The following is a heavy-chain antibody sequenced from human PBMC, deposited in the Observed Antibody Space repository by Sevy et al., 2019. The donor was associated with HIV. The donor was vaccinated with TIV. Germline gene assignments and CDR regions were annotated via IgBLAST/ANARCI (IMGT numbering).Heavy chain of an antibody. CDR2: IKQDGSEK. V-gene: IGHV3-7*03. D-gene: IGHD1-26*01. Sequence: GGSLRLSCAASGFTFSSYWMSWVRQAPGKGLEWVANIKQDGSEKYYVDSVKGRFTISRDSAKNSLYLQMNSLRAEDTAMYYCARDIGWGSGTAGVGYYYYGMDVWGQGTTVTVSS. J-gene: IGHJ6*02. CDR3: ARDIGWGSGTAGVGYYYYGMDV. CDR1: GFTFSSYW.